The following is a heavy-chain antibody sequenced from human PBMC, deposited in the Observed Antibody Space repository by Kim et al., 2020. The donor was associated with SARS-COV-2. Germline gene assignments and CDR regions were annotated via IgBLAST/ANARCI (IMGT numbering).Heavy chain of an antibody. V-gene: IGHV3-48*03. Sequence: GGSLRLSCAASGFTFSSYEMNWVRQAPGKGLEWVSYISSSGSTIYYADSVKGRFTISRDNAKNSLYLQMNSLRAEDTAVYYCARGGGMIVVVKGQFDAFDIWGQGTMVTVSS. CDR3: ARGGGMIVVVKGQFDAFDI. CDR1: GFTFSSYE. CDR2: ISSSGSTI. J-gene: IGHJ3*02. D-gene: IGHD3-22*01.